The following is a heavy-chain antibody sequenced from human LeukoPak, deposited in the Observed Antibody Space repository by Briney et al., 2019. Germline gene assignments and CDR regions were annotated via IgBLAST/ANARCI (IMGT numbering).Heavy chain of an antibody. CDR1: GFTFSSYS. J-gene: IGHJ4*02. CDR3: ARGRDTAMIPGY. CDR2: ISSSSSYI. Sequence: PGGSLRLSCAVSGFTFSSYSMNWVRQAPGKGLEWVSSISSSSSYIYYADSVKGRFTISRDNAKNSLYLQMNSLRAEDTAVYYCARGRDTAMIPGYWGQGTLVTVSS. D-gene: IGHD5-18*01. V-gene: IGHV3-21*01.